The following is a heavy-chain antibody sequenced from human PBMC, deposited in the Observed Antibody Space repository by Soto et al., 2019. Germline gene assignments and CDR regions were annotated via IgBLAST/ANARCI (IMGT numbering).Heavy chain of an antibody. Sequence: GGSQRLFCAASGFFFSTYAMNWIRQAPGKGLEWVSAISNNGYDTYYAESVRGRFTISRDNSINTLYLQMSRLRTEDTAVYYCAHPRGYGVFDAVDIWGQGTMVTVSS. CDR2: ISNNGYDT. V-gene: IGHV3-23*01. CDR3: AHPRGYGVFDAVDI. D-gene: IGHD4-17*01. J-gene: IGHJ3*02. CDR1: GFFFSTYA.